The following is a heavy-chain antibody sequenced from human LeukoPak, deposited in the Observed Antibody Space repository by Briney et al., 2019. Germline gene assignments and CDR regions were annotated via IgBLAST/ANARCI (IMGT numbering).Heavy chain of an antibody. J-gene: IGHJ3*02. CDR2: ISYIGST. D-gene: IGHD1-1*01. CDR1: GVSISTHY. CDR3: AGDQLALNALDI. V-gene: IGHV4-59*11. Sequence: SETLSLTCTVSGVSISTHYWTWLRQPPGKGLEWIGYISYIGSTNYSPSLKSRVTISIDTSKNQSSLRLTSVTAADTALYYCAGDQLALNALDIWGQGTLVTVSS.